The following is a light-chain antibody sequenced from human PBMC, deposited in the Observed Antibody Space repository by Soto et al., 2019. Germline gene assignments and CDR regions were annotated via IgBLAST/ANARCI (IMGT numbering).Light chain of an antibody. CDR3: LHATYSPWA. CDR2: EIS. CDR1: ESLVHSDGNTY. V-gene: IGKV2-24*01. Sequence: DIVMTQTPLSSPVTLGQPASISCRSTESLVHSDGNTYLRWLQQRPGQPPRLLFYEISNRFSGVPERFSGGGAGTDFPLKISRVEADDVGIYYCLHATYSPWAFGQGTRVEIK. J-gene: IGKJ1*01.